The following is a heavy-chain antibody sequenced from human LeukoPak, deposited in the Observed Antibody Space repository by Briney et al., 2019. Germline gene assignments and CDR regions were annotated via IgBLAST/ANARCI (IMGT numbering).Heavy chain of an antibody. CDR2: ISPSGSST. D-gene: IGHD3-10*01. Sequence: GGSLRLSCTASGFTFSSYTMNWVRQAPGKRLEWASSISPSGSSTWHADSVKGRFTISRDNAKNSVHLQMTNLRVDDTAVYYCGRDFLGESGAGGPWGQGILVTVSS. CDR1: GFTFSSYT. V-gene: IGHV3-21*01. CDR3: GRDFLGESGAGGP. J-gene: IGHJ5*02.